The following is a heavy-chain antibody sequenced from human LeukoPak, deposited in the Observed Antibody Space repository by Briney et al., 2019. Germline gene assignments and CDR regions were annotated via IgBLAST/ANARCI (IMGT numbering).Heavy chain of an antibody. CDR2: ISAYNGNT. V-gene: IGHV1-18*01. CDR1: GYTFTSYD. Sequence: GASVKVSCKASGYTFTSYDINWVRQAPGQGLEWMGWISAYNGNTNYGQKLHGRVNMTADTATSTGDGELRSLRSDDTAVYYFARVTGDACDIWGQGTMVTVSS. CDR3: ARVTGDACDI. J-gene: IGHJ3*02.